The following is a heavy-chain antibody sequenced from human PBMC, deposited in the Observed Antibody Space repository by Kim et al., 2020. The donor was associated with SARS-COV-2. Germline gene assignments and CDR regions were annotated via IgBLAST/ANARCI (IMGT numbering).Heavy chain of an antibody. V-gene: IGHV3-23*01. Sequence: GGSLRLSCAASGFTFSSYAMSWVRQAPGKGLEWVSAISGSGGSTYYADSVKGRFTISRDNSKNTLYLQMNSLRAEDTAVYYCAPQPSLKQYQRNPWGGDHGMDVWGQGTTVTVSS. CDR1: GFTFSSYA. CDR2: ISGSGGST. J-gene: IGHJ6*02. CDR3: APQPSLKQYQRNPWGGDHGMDV. D-gene: IGHD2-21*02.